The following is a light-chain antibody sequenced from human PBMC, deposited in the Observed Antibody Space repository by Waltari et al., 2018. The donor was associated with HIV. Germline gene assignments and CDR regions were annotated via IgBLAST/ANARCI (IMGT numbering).Light chain of an antibody. CDR1: QSISNY. CDR2: DAS. V-gene: IGKV3-11*01. J-gene: IGKJ1*01. CDR3: QQRSNWLWT. Sequence: TQSPSTLSASVGDRVTITCRASQSISNYLTWYQQKPGQAPRLLIYDASKRATGIPARFSGSGSGTDFTLTITSLEPEDFTVYYCQQRSNWLWTFGQGTKVEIK.